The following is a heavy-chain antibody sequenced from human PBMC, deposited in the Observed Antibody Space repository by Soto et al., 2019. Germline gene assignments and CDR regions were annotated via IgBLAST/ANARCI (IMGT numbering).Heavy chain of an antibody. D-gene: IGHD2-15*01. CDR1: GFTFSSYA. J-gene: IGHJ4*02. Sequence: EVQLLESGGGLVQPGGSLRLSCAASGFTFSSYAMSWVRQAPGKGLEWVSASSGSGGSTYYADSVKGRFTISRDNSKNTLYLQMNSLRAEDTAVYYCAKDTQVVVAYYDYWGQGTLVTVSS. CDR3: AKDTQVVVAYYDY. V-gene: IGHV3-23*01. CDR2: SSGSGGST.